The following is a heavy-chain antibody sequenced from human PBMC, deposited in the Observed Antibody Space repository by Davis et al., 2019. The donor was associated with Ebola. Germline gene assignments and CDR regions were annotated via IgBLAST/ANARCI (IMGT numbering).Heavy chain of an antibody. Sequence: PGGSLRLSCAASGFTFSSYAMHWVRQAPGKGLEYVSAISSNGGSTYYANSVKGRFTISRDNSKNTLYLQMGSLRAEDMAVYYCAREGGYSGYDWGAFDIWGQGTMVTVSS. V-gene: IGHV3-64*01. CDR2: ISSNGGST. D-gene: IGHD5-12*01. CDR3: AREGGYSGYDWGAFDI. J-gene: IGHJ3*02. CDR1: GFTFSSYA.